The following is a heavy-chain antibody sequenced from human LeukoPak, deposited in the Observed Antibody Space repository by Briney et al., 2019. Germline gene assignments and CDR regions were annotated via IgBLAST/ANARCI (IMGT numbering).Heavy chain of an antibody. CDR1: GFTFSRHG. J-gene: IGHJ4*02. V-gene: IGHV3-33*01. Sequence: PGRSLRLSCAASGFTFSRHGMHWVRQAPGKGLERVAVIWYDGTNEYYTDSVKGRFTISRDNSKKTLYLQMKTLRAEDTAVYYCARDSTDSSSTFDYWGQGTLVTVSS. D-gene: IGHD6-6*01. CDR2: IWYDGTNE. CDR3: ARDSTDSSSTFDY.